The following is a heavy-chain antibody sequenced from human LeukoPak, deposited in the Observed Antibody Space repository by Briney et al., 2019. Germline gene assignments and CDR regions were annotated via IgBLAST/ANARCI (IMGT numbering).Heavy chain of an antibody. J-gene: IGHJ4*02. CDR1: GFXFSSYG. CDR2: IWFDGSNK. Sequence: PGGSLRLSCAASGFXFSSYGIHWVRQAPGKGLEWVAVIWFDGSNKYYADPVKGRFTISRDNSKDTLYLQMNSLRAEDTAVYYCARDRDWGCSYCSYWGQGTMVTVSS. D-gene: IGHD7-27*01. V-gene: IGHV3-33*01. CDR3: ARDRDWGCSYCSY.